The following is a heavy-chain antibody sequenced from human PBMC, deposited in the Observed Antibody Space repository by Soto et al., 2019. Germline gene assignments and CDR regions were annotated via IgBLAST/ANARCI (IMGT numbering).Heavy chain of an antibody. CDR2: IYYSGST. CDR1: GGSISSYY. D-gene: IGHD6-19*01. J-gene: IGHJ4*02. CDR3: ARVRWTVAGPGHFDY. Sequence: QVQLQESGPGLVKPSETLSLTCTVSGGSISSYYWSWIRQPPGKGLEWIGYIYYSGSTNYNPSLTSRVTIPVTTSKNPFSLKLSSVTAADTAVYYCARVRWTVAGPGHFDYWGQGTLVTVSS. V-gene: IGHV4-59*01.